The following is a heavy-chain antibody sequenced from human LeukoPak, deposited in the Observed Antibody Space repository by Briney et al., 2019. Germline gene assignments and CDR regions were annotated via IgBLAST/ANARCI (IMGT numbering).Heavy chain of an antibody. CDR2: IYSGGST. CDR3: ARAPRGYDFWSLLS. CDR1: GFTVSSNY. Sequence: SGGSLRLSCAASGFTVSSNYMSWVRQAPGKGLEWVSVIYSGGSTYYADSVKGRFTISRDNSKNTLYLQMNSLRAEDTAVYYCARAPRGYDFWSLLSWGKGTTVTVSS. D-gene: IGHD3-3*01. J-gene: IGHJ6*04. V-gene: IGHV3-53*01.